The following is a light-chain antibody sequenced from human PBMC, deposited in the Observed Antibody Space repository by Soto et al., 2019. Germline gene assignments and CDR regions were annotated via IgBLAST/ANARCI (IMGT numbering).Light chain of an antibody. CDR1: SSNIGGNT. J-gene: IGLJ1*01. V-gene: IGLV1-44*01. Sequence: QSVLTQPPSASGTPGQRVTISCYGSSSNIGGNTVNWYQQLPGAAPKLLIYSNDQRPSGVPDRFSGSKSGTSASLAISGLQSEDEADYYCATWDDSLDGRVYGAGMKVTLL. CDR2: SND. CDR3: ATWDDSLDGRV.